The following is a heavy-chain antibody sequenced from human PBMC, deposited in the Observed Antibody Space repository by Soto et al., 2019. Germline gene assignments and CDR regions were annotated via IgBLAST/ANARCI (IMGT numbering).Heavy chain of an antibody. D-gene: IGHD6-6*01. CDR2: INPSGGST. CDR3: ARGEGQSRSPSHFAY. CDR1: GYTFTSYH. V-gene: IGHV1-46*01. Sequence: QVQLVQSGAEVKKPGASVKVSCKASGYTFTSYHMHWVRQALGQGLEWMGIINPSGGSTSYAEKFQGRVTMTRDTSTSTVYMELSSLRSEDTAVYYCARGEGQSRSPSHFAYWGQGTLVTVSS. J-gene: IGHJ4*02.